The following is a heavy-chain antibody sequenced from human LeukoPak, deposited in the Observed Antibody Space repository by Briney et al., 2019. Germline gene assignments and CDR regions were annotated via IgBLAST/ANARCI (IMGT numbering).Heavy chain of an antibody. D-gene: IGHD3-22*01. CDR1: GFTVSSNY. Sequence: GGSLRLSCAASGFTVSSNYMSWVRQAPGKGLEWVSSISSSSSYIYYADSVKGRFTISRDNAKNSLYLQMNSLRAEDTAVYYCARDLHQPTYYYDSSGYYPNPSDYWGQGTLVTVSS. J-gene: IGHJ4*02. V-gene: IGHV3-21*01. CDR2: ISSSSSYI. CDR3: ARDLHQPTYYYDSSGYYPNPSDY.